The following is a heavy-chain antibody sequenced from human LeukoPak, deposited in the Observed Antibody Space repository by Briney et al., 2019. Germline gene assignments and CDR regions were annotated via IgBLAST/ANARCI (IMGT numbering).Heavy chain of an antibody. D-gene: IGHD3-3*01. J-gene: IGHJ4*02. CDR1: GFTFTSAW. CDR3: ITGDYDFWSGFYSPNHYFDF. V-gene: IGHV3-15*01. Sequence: PGGSLRLSCAASGFTFTSAWMSWVRQAPGKGLEWVGRIKGKTAAGAPDYVASVKGRFTISRDDSKNTLFLQMNSLKTEDTAVYYCITGDYDFWSGFYSPNHYFDFWGQGTLVTVSS. CDR2: IKGKTAAGAP.